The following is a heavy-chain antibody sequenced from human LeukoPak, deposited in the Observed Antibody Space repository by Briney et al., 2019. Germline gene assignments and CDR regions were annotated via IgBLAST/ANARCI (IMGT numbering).Heavy chain of an antibody. CDR2: ISYDGSNK. CDR1: GFTFSSYG. Sequence: SGGSLRLSCAASGFTFSSYGMHWVRQAPGKGLEWVAVISYDGSNKYYADSVKGRFTISRDNSKNTLYLQMNSLRAEDTAVYYCAKAWRGLWLDDWGQGTLVTVSS. CDR3: AKAWRGLWLDD. J-gene: IGHJ4*02. D-gene: IGHD5-18*01. V-gene: IGHV3-30*18.